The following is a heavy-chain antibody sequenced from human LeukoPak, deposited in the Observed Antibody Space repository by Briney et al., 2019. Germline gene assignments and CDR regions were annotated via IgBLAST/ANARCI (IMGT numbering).Heavy chain of an antibody. CDR2: INHSGST. CDR1: GGSFSGYY. CDR3: ARGPTTGY. Sequence: SETLSLTCAVYGGSFSGYYWSWIRQPPGKGLEWIGEINHSGSTNYNPSLKSRVTISVDTSKNQFSLKLSSVTAADTAVYYCARGPTTGYWGQGTLVTVSS. V-gene: IGHV4-34*01. J-gene: IGHJ4*02. D-gene: IGHD3-9*01.